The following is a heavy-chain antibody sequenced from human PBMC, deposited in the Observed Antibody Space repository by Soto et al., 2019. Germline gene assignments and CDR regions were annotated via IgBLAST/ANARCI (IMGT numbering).Heavy chain of an antibody. J-gene: IGHJ3*02. CDR1: GFTFSSYG. D-gene: IGHD3-16*01. CDR2: ISYDGSNK. V-gene: IGHV3-30*18. Sequence: QVQLVESGGGVVQPGRSLRLSCAASGFTFSSYGMHWVRQAPGKGLEWVAVISYDGSNKYYAESVKGRFTISRDNSKNTLYLQMNSLRAEDTAVYFCANGLSGGVRGNDAFDIWGQGTMVTVSS. CDR3: ANGLSGGVRGNDAFDI.